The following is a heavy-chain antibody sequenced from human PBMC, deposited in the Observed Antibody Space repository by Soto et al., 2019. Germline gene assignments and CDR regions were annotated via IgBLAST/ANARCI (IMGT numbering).Heavy chain of an antibody. D-gene: IGHD3-10*01. J-gene: IGHJ4*02. CDR2: INHSGST. CDR1: GGSFSGYY. Sequence: QVQLQQWGAGLLKPSETLSLTCAVYGGSFSGYYWSWIRQPPGKGLEWIGEINHSGSTNYNPSLKSRVTISVDTSKKQFSLKLSSVTAADTAVYYCARGVSGSGSYGYWGQGTLVTVSS. V-gene: IGHV4-34*01. CDR3: ARGVSGSGSYGY.